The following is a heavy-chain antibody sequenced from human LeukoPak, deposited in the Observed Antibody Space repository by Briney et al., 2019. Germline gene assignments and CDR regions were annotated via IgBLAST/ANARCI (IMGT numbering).Heavy chain of an antibody. D-gene: IGHD3-3*01. CDR1: GGSVTSTNW. V-gene: IGHV4-4*02. Sequence: SGTLSLTCDVSGGSVTSTNWWTWVRQPPGKGLEWIGEVHLDGRTNYNPSLKSRLIMSVNLPESHISLRLTSVTAADTAVYYCAREGGFYRPLDYSGQGTLVTVSS. CDR2: VHLDGRT. CDR3: AREGGFYRPLDY. J-gene: IGHJ4*02.